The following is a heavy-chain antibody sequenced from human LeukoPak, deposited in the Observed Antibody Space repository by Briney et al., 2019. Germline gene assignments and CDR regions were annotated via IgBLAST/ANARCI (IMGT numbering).Heavy chain of an antibody. D-gene: IGHD2-21*01. Sequence: ASVKVSCKASGGTFSSYAISWVRQAPGQGLEWMGWINVYNGNTNYAQKIQGRVTMTTDTSTTTAHMELRSLRSDDTAVYYCARSLQGDHFDIWGQGTMVTVSS. CDR2: INVYNGNT. CDR3: ARSLQGDHFDI. CDR1: GGTFSSYA. V-gene: IGHV1-18*01. J-gene: IGHJ3*02.